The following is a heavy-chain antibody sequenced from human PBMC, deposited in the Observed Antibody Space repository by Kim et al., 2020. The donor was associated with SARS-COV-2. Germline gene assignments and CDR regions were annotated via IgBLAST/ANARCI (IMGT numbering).Heavy chain of an antibody. CDR3: ARGRGGLVDTGTMNV. D-gene: IGHD1-26*01. V-gene: IGHV3-9*01. J-gene: IGHJ6*02. Sequence: AHSVKSPFTVTRDNAKNSLYLQMNSLRPEDTALYTCARGRGGLVDTGTMNVWGQGTTVTVS.